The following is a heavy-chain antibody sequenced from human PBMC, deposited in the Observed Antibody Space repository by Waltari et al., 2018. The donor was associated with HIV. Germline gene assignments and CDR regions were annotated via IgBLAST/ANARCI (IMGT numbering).Heavy chain of an antibody. Sequence: QVQLQESGPGLVKPSETLSLTCTVSGGSVSSGSYYWSWIRQPPGKGLEWIGYIYYSGSTNYNPSLKSRVTISVDTSKNQFSLKLSSVTAADTAVYYCARANSGSYWGGGKALDYWGQGTLVTVSS. D-gene: IGHD1-26*01. CDR1: GGSVSSGSYY. CDR3: ARANSGSYWGGGKALDY. V-gene: IGHV4-61*01. CDR2: IYYSGST. J-gene: IGHJ4*02.